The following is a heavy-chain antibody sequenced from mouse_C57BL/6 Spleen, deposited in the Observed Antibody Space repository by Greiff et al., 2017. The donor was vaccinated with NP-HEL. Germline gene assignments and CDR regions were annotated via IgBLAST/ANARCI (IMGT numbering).Heavy chain of an antibody. CDR1: GYTFTDYY. V-gene: IGHV1-26*01. J-gene: IGHJ4*01. D-gene: IGHD6-2*01. CDR2: INPNNGGT. CDR3: ARESYPYAMDY. Sequence: EVQLQQSGPELVKPGASVKISCKASGYTFTDYYMNWVKQSHGKSLEWIGDINPNNGGTSYNQKFKGKATLTVDKSSSTAYMELRSLTSEDSAVYYCARESYPYAMDYWGQGTSVTVSS.